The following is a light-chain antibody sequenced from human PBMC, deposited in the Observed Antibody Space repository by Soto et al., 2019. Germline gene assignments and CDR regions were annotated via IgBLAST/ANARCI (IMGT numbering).Light chain of an antibody. Sequence: IHMTHSPSTLSASVLYRVTITCLASQSVSTWLACYQQRPGKPPKLLIYDASSLQSGVPSKFSGGGSGTEFTLTISSLQPDDFATYYCQQYYNYWTFGQGTKVDIK. CDR2: DAS. J-gene: IGKJ1*01. CDR3: QQYYNYWT. CDR1: QSVSTW. V-gene: IGKV1-5*01.